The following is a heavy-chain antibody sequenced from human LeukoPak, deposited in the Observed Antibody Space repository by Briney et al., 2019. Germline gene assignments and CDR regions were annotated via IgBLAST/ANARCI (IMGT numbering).Heavy chain of an antibody. CDR3: ARIQGGSLVAIDY. CDR2: INDDGRST. D-gene: IGHD5-12*01. J-gene: IGHJ4*02. CDR1: GFTFSTYW. Sequence: GGSLRLSCAASGFTFSTYWMHWVRQAPGKGLVWVSRINDDGRSTSYADSVKGRFAISRDNAKNTLYLQLNSLRVGDTAVYYCARIQGGSLVAIDYWGQGTLVTVSS. V-gene: IGHV3-74*01.